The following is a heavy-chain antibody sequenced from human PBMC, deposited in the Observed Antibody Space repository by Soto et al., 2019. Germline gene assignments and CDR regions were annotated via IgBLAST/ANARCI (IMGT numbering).Heavy chain of an antibody. CDR1: GGSISSYY. CDR2: IYYSGRT. Sequence: SETLSLTCTVSGGSISSYYWSWIRQPPGKGLEWIGYIYYSGRTNYNPSLKSRVTISVDTSKNQFSLKLSSVTAADTAVYYCARGYCSSTCCYIWDNWFDPCGQGTLVTVSS. CDR3: ARGYCSSTCCYIWDNWFDP. V-gene: IGHV4-59*01. J-gene: IGHJ5*02. D-gene: IGHD2-2*02.